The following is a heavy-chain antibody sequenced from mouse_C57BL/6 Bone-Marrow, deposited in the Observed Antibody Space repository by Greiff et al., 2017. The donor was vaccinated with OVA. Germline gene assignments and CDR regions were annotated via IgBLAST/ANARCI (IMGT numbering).Heavy chain of an antibody. CDR1: GYTFTSYW. V-gene: IGHV1-55*01. Sequence: QVQLKQPGAELVKPGASVKMSCKASGYTFTSYWITWVKQRPGQGLEWIGDIYPGSGSTNYNEKFKSKATLTVDTSSSTAYMQLSSLTSEDSAVYYCARPWIYYYGSSYSPFAYWGQGTLVTVSA. D-gene: IGHD1-1*01. CDR3: ARPWIYYYGSSYSPFAY. CDR2: IYPGSGST. J-gene: IGHJ3*01.